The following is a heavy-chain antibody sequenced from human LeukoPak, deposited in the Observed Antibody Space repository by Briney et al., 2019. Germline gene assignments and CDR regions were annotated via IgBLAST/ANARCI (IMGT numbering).Heavy chain of an antibody. Sequence: GGSLRLSCAVSGFTFSSYAMSWVRQAPGKGLEWVSTINSGGDNTYYADSVKGRFTISRDNAKNSLYLQMNSLRAEDTAVYYCARGRSYIDYWGQGTLVTVSS. CDR3: ARGRSYIDY. CDR1: GFTFSSYA. J-gene: IGHJ4*02. D-gene: IGHD3-10*01. V-gene: IGHV3-21*01. CDR2: INSGGDNT.